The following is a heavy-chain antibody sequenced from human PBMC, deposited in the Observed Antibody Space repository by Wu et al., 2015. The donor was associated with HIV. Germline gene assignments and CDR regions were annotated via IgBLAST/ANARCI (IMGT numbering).Heavy chain of an antibody. CDR2: INTQTGGT. V-gene: IGHV1-2*02. CDR1: GYTFTAYY. CDR3: ASGRTTAEDY. Sequence: QVQLVQSGTEVKKPGASVKVSCKASGYTFTAYYLHWVRQAPGQGLEWMGWINTQTGGTNYVQKFKGRVTMTRDTSISTAYMELNRLTSDDTAVYFCASGRTTAEDYWGQGTLVHRLF. J-gene: IGHJ4*02. D-gene: IGHD1/OR15-1a*01.